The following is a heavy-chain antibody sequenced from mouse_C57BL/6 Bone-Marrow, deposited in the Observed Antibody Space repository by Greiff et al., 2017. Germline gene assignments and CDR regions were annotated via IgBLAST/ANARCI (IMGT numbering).Heavy chain of an antibody. J-gene: IGHJ2*01. D-gene: IGHD2-4*01. V-gene: IGHV1-59*01. CDR2: IDPSDSYP. CDR1: GYTITSYW. CDR3: ARCDYDGVYYFDY. Sequence: QVQLQQPGAELVKPGASVKLSCKASGYTITSYWMHWVKQRPGQGLEWIGVIDPSDSYPNYNQKFKGKATLTVDTSSSTAYMQLSSLTSEDSAVYYCARCDYDGVYYFDYWGQGTTLTVSS.